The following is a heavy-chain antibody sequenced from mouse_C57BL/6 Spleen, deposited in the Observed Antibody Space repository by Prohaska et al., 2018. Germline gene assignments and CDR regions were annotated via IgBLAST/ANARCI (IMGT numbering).Heavy chain of an antibody. Sequence: GAELVRPGASVTLSCKASGYTFTDYEMHWVKQTPVLGLEWIGAIDPVTGGTSYHQKFKGKAILTADKSSSTAYMELRSLTSEDSAVYYCTKGNYSNYLYYAMDYWGQGTSVTVSS. J-gene: IGHJ4*01. CDR2: IDPVTGGT. V-gene: IGHV1-15*01. CDR1: GYTFTDYE. D-gene: IGHD2-5*01. CDR3: TKGNYSNYLYYAMDY.